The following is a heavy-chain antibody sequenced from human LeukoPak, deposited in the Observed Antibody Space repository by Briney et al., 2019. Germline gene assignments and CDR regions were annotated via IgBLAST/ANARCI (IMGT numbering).Heavy chain of an antibody. J-gene: IGHJ6*02. Sequence: GGSLRLSCAASGFTFSSYGMHWVRQAPGKGLEWVAVISYDGSNKYYADSVKGRFTISRDNSKNTLYLQMNSLRAEDTAVYYCAKDFLPLDADYYYGMDVWGQGTTVTVSS. CDR1: GFTFSSYG. CDR2: ISYDGSNK. D-gene: IGHD2/OR15-2a*01. CDR3: AKDFLPLDADYYYGMDV. V-gene: IGHV3-30*18.